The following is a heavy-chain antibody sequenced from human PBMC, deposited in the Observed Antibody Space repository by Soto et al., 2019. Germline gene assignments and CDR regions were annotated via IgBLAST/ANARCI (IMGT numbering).Heavy chain of an antibody. J-gene: IGHJ6*02. V-gene: IGHV4-30-2*01. Sequence: QLQLQESGSGLVKPSQTLSLTCAVSGGSISSGGYSWSWIRQPPGKGLEWIGYIYHSGSTYYNPSLKSRVTLSVDRSKNQFSLKLSSVTAADTAVYYCASEGGSGSGIGMDVWGQGTTVTVSS. D-gene: IGHD3-10*01. CDR1: GGSISSGGYS. CDR3: ASEGGSGSGIGMDV. CDR2: IYHSGST.